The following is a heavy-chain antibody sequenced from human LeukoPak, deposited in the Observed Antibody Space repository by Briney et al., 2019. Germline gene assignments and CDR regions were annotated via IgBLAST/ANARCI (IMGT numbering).Heavy chain of an antibody. V-gene: IGHV3-30*18. CDR1: GFTVSSNE. CDR2: IANDGKTT. J-gene: IGHJ5*02. CDR3: TKEGLPSGSSWSAWFDP. Sequence: GGSLRLSCAASGFTVSSNEMSWVRQAPGKGLEWVAVIANDGKTTYYADSVKGRFTISRDNSKNTLYLQMNSLRPEDTAVYYCTKEGLPSGSSWSAWFDPWGQGTLVTVSS. D-gene: IGHD3-10*01.